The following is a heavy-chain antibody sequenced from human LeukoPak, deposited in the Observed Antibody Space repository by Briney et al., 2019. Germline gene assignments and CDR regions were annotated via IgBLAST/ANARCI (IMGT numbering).Heavy chain of an antibody. CDR1: GFTVSSNY. J-gene: IGHJ4*02. CDR3: ARSYLWGSYRYFDY. CDR2: IYSGGST. D-gene: IGHD3-16*02. Sequence: GGSLRLSCAASGFTVSSNYMSWVRQAPGKGLEWVSVIYSGGSTYYADSVKGRFTISRDNSKNTLYLQMNSLRAEDTAVHYCARSYLWGSYRYFDYWGQGTLVTVSS. V-gene: IGHV3-66*01.